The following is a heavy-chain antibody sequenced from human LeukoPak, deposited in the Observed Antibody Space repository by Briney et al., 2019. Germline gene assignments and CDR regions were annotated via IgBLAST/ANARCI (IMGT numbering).Heavy chain of an antibody. D-gene: IGHD3-22*01. V-gene: IGHV3-7*01. Sequence: GGSLRLSCAASGFTFSSYWMHWVRQAPGKGLEWVANIKQDGSEKYYVDSVKGRFTISRDNAKNSLYLQMDSLRAEDTAVYSCVRDGDTSGYTNWGQGTLVTVSS. J-gene: IGHJ4*02. CDR3: VRDGDTSGYTN. CDR2: IKQDGSEK. CDR1: GFTFSSYW.